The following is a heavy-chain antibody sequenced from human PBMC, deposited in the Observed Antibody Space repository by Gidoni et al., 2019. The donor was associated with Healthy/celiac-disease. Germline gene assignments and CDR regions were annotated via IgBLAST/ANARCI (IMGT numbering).Heavy chain of an antibody. Sequence: EVQLLESGGGLVQPGGSLRLSCAASGFPFSSYAMSWVRQAPGKGLEWVSAISGRGGSTYYADSVKGRFTISRDNSKNTLYLQMNSLRAEDTAVYYCAKDVLYYYDSSGLDYWGQGTLVTVSS. V-gene: IGHV3-23*01. CDR3: AKDVLYYYDSSGLDY. J-gene: IGHJ4*02. D-gene: IGHD3-22*01. CDR2: ISGRGGST. CDR1: GFPFSSYA.